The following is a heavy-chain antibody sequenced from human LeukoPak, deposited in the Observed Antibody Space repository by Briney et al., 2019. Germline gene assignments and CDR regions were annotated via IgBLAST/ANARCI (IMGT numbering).Heavy chain of an antibody. Sequence: ASVKVSCKASGYTFTSYYMHWVRQAPGQGLEWIGIINPSGGSTSYAQKFQGRVTMTRDTSTSTVYMELSSLRSEDTAVYYCARVRGGDYYFDYWGQGTLVTVSS. V-gene: IGHV1-46*01. CDR1: GYTFTSYY. CDR3: ARVRGGDYYFDY. J-gene: IGHJ4*02. CDR2: INPSGGST. D-gene: IGHD4-17*01.